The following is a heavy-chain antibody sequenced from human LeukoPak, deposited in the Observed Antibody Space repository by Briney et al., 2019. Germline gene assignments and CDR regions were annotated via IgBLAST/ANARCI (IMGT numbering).Heavy chain of an antibody. CDR1: GYTLTELS. CDR2: FDPEDGET. D-gene: IGHD3-22*01. J-gene: IGHJ4*02. V-gene: IGHV1-24*01. CDR3: ATVVITTLNFDY. Sequence: ASVKVSCKVSGYTLTELSMHWVRQAPGKGLEWMGGFDPEDGETIYAQKFQGRVTMTEDTSTDTAYMELSSLRSEDTAVYYCATVVITTLNFDYWGQGTLVTVSS.